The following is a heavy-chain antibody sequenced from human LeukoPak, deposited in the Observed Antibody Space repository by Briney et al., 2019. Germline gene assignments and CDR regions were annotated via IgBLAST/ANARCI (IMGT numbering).Heavy chain of an antibody. CDR2: IYYSGST. V-gene: IGHV4-30-4*01. Sequence: SETLSLTCTVSGGSISSGDYYWSWIRQPPGKGLEWIGYIYYSGSTYYNPSLKSRVTISVDTSKNLFSLKLSSVTAADAAVYYCARDLSTGDYEDGMDVWGQGTTVTVSS. CDR1: GGSISSGDYY. CDR3: ARDLSTGDYEDGMDV. J-gene: IGHJ6*02. D-gene: IGHD4-17*01.